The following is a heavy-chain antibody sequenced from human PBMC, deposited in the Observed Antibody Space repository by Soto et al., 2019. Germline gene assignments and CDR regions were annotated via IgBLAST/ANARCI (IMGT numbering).Heavy chain of an antibody. CDR1: GSSFTSYW. Sequence: EFLKISCKGYGSSFTSYWIGWVRQIPGKGLEWMGIIYPGDSDTRYSPSFQGQVTISADKSISTAYLQWSSLKASDTAMYYCARQGGLGSSHYYYGMDVWGQGTTVTVSS. V-gene: IGHV5-51*01. J-gene: IGHJ6*02. CDR2: IYPGDSDT. CDR3: ARQGGLGSSHYYYGMDV. D-gene: IGHD6-6*01.